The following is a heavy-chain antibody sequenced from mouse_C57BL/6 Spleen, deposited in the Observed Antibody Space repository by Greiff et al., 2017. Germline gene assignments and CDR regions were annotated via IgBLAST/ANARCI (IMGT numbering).Heavy chain of an antibody. Sequence: EVKLVESGPGLVKPSQSLSLTCSVTGYSITSGYYWNWIRQFPGNKLEWMGYISYDGSNNYNPSLKNRISITRDTSKNQFFLKLNSVTTEDTATYYCARIYYYGSSYSLEAMDYWGQGTSVTVSS. V-gene: IGHV3-6*01. CDR1: GYSITSGYY. D-gene: IGHD1-1*01. J-gene: IGHJ4*01. CDR3: ARIYYYGSSYSLEAMDY. CDR2: ISYDGSN.